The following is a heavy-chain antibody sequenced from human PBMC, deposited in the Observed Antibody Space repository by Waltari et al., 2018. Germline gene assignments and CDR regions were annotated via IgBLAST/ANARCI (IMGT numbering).Heavy chain of an antibody. J-gene: IGHJ5*02. CDR3: ARSPTRNPIVGRNWFDP. CDR1: GGSISSYY. Sequence: QVQLQESGPGLVKPSETLSLTCTVSGGSISSYYWSWIRQPPGKGLEWIGYIYYSGSTNYNPSLKSRVTISVATSKNQFSLKLSSVTAADTAVYYCARSPTRNPIVGRNWFDPWGQGTLVTVSS. CDR2: IYYSGST. V-gene: IGHV4-59*01. D-gene: IGHD3-16*02.